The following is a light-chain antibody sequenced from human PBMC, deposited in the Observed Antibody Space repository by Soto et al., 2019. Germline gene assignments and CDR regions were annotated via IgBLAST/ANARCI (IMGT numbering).Light chain of an antibody. CDR2: EVN. Sequence: QSALTQPPSASGSPGQSVAISCTGTSSDVGGSNYVSWYQRHPGKAPKLMIFEVNKRPSGVPNRFSGSKSGNTASLTVSGLQAEDEADYDCSSFAGINNPLVFGGGTKLTVL. CDR3: SSFAGINNPLV. J-gene: IGLJ2*01. CDR1: SSDVGGSNY. V-gene: IGLV2-8*01.